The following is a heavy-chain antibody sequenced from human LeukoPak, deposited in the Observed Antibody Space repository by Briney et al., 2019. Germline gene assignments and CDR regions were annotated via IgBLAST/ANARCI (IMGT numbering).Heavy chain of an antibody. CDR3: AKDLGGSATTV. J-gene: IGHJ4*02. V-gene: IGHV3-9*01. D-gene: IGHD2-2*01. CDR1: GFTFEDHV. CDR2: ISWSGDRM. Sequence: PGRSLRLSCAASGFTFEDHVMHWVRQAPGKGLEWVSSISWSGDRMGYADAVKGRFTISRDNAKNSLFLQMNSLRVEDTALCYCAKDLGGSATTVWGQGTLVTVSS.